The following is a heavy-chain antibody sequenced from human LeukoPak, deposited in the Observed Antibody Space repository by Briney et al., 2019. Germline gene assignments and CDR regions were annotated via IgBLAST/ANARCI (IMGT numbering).Heavy chain of an antibody. CDR2: ISDSGGRT. CDR1: GITLSNYG. D-gene: IGHD3-16*02. V-gene: IGHV3-23*01. Sequence: GGSLRLSCAVSGITLSNYGMSWVRQAPGKGLEWVAGISDSGGRTNYADSVKGRFTISRDNPKNTLYLQMNSLRAEDAAVYYCAKDRIPDGRYSIDYWGQGTLVTVSS. J-gene: IGHJ4*02. CDR3: AKDRIPDGRYSIDY.